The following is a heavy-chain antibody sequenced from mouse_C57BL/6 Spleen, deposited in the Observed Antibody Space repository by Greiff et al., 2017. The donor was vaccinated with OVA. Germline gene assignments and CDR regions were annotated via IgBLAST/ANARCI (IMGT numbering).Heavy chain of an antibody. Sequence: VKLMESGAELVKPGASVKLSCKASGFTFPRYWLPWVNQRPGQGLDWIGYINPSSGYTKYNQKFKDKATLTADKSSSTAYMQLSSLTYEDSAVYYCARSLYSTYYFDDWGQGTTLTVSS. CDR2: INPSSGYT. CDR3: ARSLYSTYYFDD. D-gene: IGHD2-5*01. J-gene: IGHJ2*01. V-gene: IGHV1-7*01. CDR1: GFTFPRYW.